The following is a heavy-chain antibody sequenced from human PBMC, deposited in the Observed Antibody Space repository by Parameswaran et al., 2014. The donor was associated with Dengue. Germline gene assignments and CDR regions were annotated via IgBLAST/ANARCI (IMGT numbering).Heavy chain of an antibody. CDR3: ARITDSSGYYLDYFDY. V-gene: IGHV2-26*02. CDR2: IFSNDEK. Sequence: GARWIRQPPGKALEWLAHIFSNDEKSYSTSLKSRLTISKDTSKSQVVLTMTNMDPVDTATYYCARITDSSGYYLDYFDYWGQGTLVTVSS. D-gene: IGHD3-22*01. J-gene: IGHJ4*02. CDR1: G.